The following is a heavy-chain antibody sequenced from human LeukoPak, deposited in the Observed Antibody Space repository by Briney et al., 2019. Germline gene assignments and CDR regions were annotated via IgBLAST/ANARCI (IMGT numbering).Heavy chain of an antibody. CDR3: AKERWTIFGMVGGGYDY. D-gene: IGHD3-3*01. Sequence: PGGSLRLSCRASGFTFSDACMSWVRQAPGKGLEWVSAISGSGGSTYYADSVKGRFTISRDNSKNTLYLQMNSLRAEDTAVYYCAKERWTIFGMVGGGYDYWGQGTLVTVSS. V-gene: IGHV3-23*01. CDR1: GFTFSDAC. J-gene: IGHJ4*02. CDR2: ISGSGGST.